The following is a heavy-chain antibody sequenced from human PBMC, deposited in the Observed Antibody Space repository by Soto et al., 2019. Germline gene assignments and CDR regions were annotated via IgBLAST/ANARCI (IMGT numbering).Heavy chain of an antibody. CDR1: GGTFSSYA. D-gene: IGHD5-12*01. J-gene: IGHJ6*02. Sequence: QVQLVQSGEEVKKPGSSVKVSCKASGGTFSSYAISWVRQAPGQGLEWMGGIIPIFGTANYAQKVQGRVTITADESTSTAYMELRSLRSENTAVYYCAREGVATFTGVHGYYYGMDVWGQGTTVTVSS. CDR3: AREGVATFTGVHGYYYGMDV. CDR2: IIPIFGTA. V-gene: IGHV1-69*01.